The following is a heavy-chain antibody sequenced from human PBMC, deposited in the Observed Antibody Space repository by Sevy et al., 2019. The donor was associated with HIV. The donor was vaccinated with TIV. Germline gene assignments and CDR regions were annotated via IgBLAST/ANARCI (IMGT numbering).Heavy chain of an antibody. CDR2: IWYDGSNK. CDR1: GFTFSSYG. J-gene: IGHJ3*02. D-gene: IGHD6-19*01. V-gene: IGHV3-33*01. Sequence: GGSLRLSCAASGFTFSSYGMHWVRQAPGKGLEWVAVIWYDGSNKYYADSVKGRFTISRDNSKNRLYLQMNSLRAEDTAVYYCARGIAVAGDDAFDIWGQGTMVTVSS. CDR3: ARGIAVAGDDAFDI.